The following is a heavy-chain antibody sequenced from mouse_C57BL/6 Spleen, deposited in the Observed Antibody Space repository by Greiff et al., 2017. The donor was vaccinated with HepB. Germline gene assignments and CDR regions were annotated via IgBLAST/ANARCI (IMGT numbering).Heavy chain of an antibody. J-gene: IGHJ3*01. CDR3: ARALYYYGSSPFAY. V-gene: IGHV5-4*03. CDR2: ISDGGSYT. D-gene: IGHD1-1*01. Sequence: EVKLVESGGGLVKPGGSLKLSCAASGFTFSSYAMSWVRQTPEKRLEWVATISDGGSYTYYPDNVKGRFTISRDNANNNLYMQMSHLKSEDTAMYYCARALYYYGSSPFAYWGQGTLVTVSA. CDR1: GFTFSSYA.